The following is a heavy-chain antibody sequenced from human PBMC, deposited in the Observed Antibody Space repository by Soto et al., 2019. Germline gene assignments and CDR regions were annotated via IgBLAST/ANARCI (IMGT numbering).Heavy chain of an antibody. CDR2: IKSKTDGGTT. Sequence: GGSLRLSCAASGFTFSNAWMSWVRQAPGKGLEWVGRIKSKTDGGTTDYAAPVKGRFTISRDDSKNTLYLQMNSLKTEDTAVYYCTTRPPSYCSSTSCGYFDYWGQGTLVTVSS. V-gene: IGHV3-15*01. CDR1: GFTFSNAW. J-gene: IGHJ4*02. CDR3: TTRPPSYCSSTSCGYFDY. D-gene: IGHD2-2*01.